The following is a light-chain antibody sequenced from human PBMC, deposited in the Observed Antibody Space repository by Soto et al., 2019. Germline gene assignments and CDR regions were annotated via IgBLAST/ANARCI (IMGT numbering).Light chain of an antibody. CDR1: SSDVGGYNY. CDR2: EVS. V-gene: IGLV2-8*01. Sequence: QSALTQPPSASGSPGQSVTISCIGTSSDVGGYNYVSWYQQHPGKAPKLMIYEVSKRPSGVPDRFSGSKSGNTASLTVSGLQAEDEADYYCSSYAASNNVGVFGGGPKLTVL. J-gene: IGLJ2*01. CDR3: SSYAASNNVGV.